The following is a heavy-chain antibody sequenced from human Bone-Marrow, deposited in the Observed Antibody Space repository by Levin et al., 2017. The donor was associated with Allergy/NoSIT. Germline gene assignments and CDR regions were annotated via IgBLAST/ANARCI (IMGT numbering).Heavy chain of an antibody. D-gene: IGHD4-17*01. CDR1: GFTVSSSY. J-gene: IGHJ6*02. V-gene: IGHV3-53*01. Sequence: PGGSLRLSCAVSGFTVSSSYMSWVRQAPGKGLEWVSLINNDGRTYNADSVEGRFSIYRDNSKNTLYLQMNNLRVEDTAVYYCARDRVESDHGDYGGPYSYYYYYGMDFWGQGTTVTVSS. CDR3: ARDRVESDHGDYGGPYSYYYYYGMDF. CDR2: INNDGRT.